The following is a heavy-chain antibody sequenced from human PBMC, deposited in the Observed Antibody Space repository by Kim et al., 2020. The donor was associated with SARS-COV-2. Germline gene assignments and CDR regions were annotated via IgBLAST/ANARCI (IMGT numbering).Heavy chain of an antibody. CDR1: GGSFSGYY. V-gene: IGHV4-34*01. CDR3: TRGRRYCSSTSCYVFTKMTETYYFDN. J-gene: IGHJ4*01. CDR2: INHSGST. D-gene: IGHD2-2*01. Sequence: SETLSLTCAVYGGSFSGYYWSWIRQPPGKGLEWIGEINHSGSTNYNPSLKSRVTISVNTYKNQFSLKLISVTAADTAVYYCTRGRRYCSSTSCYVFTKMTETYYFDNWGHGTLVTVSS.